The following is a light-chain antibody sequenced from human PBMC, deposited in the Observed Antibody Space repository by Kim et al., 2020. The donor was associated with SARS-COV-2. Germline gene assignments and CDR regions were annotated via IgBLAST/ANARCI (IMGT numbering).Light chain of an antibody. J-gene: IGLJ3*02. V-gene: IGLV1-47*01. Sequence: QSVLTQAPSASGTPGQRVNIACSGSMSNIGKNPVSWYQHVPGTAPKLLIYGTDARPSGVPDRFSGSKSGTSASLAIGGLRSEDEADYYCATWDDSLSGVVFGGGTQLTVL. CDR3: ATWDDSLSGVV. CDR1: MSNIGKNP. CDR2: GTD.